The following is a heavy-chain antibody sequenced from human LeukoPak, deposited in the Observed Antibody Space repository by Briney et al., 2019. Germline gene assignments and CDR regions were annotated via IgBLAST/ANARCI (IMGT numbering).Heavy chain of an antibody. D-gene: IGHD2-21*01. Sequence: PGGSLRLSCAASGFTFSSYSMNWVRQAPGKGLVCVSSISSSSSYIYYADSVKGRFTISRDNAKNSLYLQMNSLRAEDTAVYYCARHIVVVIAIKDDAFDIWGQGTMVTVSS. J-gene: IGHJ3*02. V-gene: IGHV3-21*01. CDR1: GFTFSSYS. CDR3: ARHIVVVIAIKDDAFDI. CDR2: ISSSSSYI.